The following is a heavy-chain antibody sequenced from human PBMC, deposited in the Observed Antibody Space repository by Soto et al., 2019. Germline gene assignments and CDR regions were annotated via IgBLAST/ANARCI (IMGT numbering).Heavy chain of an antibody. J-gene: IGHJ4*02. CDR1: GLTFSNFA. D-gene: IGHD1-7*01. Sequence: GGSLRLSCEVSGLTFSNFAMSWVRQAPGKGLEWASAIGGSSGATFYADSVKGRFTISKDYAKNMLYLQMNSLRAEDTAVYYCAKFKGFNWNYVFDYWGQGVPVTVSS. CDR2: IGGSSGAT. V-gene: IGHV3-23*01. CDR3: AKFKGFNWNYVFDY.